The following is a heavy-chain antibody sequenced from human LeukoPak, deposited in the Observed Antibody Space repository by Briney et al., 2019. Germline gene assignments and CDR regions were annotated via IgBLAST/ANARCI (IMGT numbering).Heavy chain of an antibody. CDR1: GYTFTSYD. J-gene: IGHJ4*02. V-gene: IGHV1-8*01. CDR2: MNPNSGNT. Sequence: ASVKVSCKASGYTFTSYDINWVRQAPGQGLEWMGWMNPNSGNTGYAQKFQGRVTMTRNTSISTAYMKLSSLISEDTAMYYCARRIVAGGTAIGYWGQGTLVTVSS. D-gene: IGHD6-13*01. CDR3: ARRIVAGGTAIGY.